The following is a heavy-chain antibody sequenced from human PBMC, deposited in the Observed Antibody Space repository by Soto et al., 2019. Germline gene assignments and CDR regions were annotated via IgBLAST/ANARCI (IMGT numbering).Heavy chain of an antibody. J-gene: IGHJ6*03. D-gene: IGHD6-19*01. CDR3: ARAVAGHYYYDMDV. Sequence: EVQLVESGGGLVQPGGSLRLSCAASGFTFSSYWMHWVRQAPGKGLVWVSRINSDGSSTSYADSVKGRFTISRDNAKNTLYLHMNSLRAEDTAVYYCARAVAGHYYYDMDVWGKGTTVTVSS. CDR1: GFTFSSYW. V-gene: IGHV3-74*01. CDR2: INSDGSST.